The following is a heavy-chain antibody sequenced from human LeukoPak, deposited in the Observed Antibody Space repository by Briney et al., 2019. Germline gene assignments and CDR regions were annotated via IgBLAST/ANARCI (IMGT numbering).Heavy chain of an antibody. J-gene: IGHJ4*02. CDR1: GGSISSSSYY. D-gene: IGHD6-13*01. V-gene: IGHV4-31*03. CDR2: IYYSGST. CDR3: ARSSSWSSDY. Sequence: SETLSLTCTVSGGSISSSSYYWGWIRQPPGKGLEWIGYIYYSGSTYYNPSLKSRVTISVDTSNNQFSLKLSSVTAADTAVYYCARSSSWSSDYWGQGTLVTVSS.